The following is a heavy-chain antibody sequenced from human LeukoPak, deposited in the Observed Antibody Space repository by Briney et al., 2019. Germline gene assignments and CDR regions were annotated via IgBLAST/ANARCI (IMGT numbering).Heavy chain of an antibody. V-gene: IGHV1-8*01. D-gene: IGHD2-15*01. CDR3: ARDQDIVVVVAALRQREMGGFDP. CDR2: MNPNSGNT. CDR1: GYTFTSYD. J-gene: IGHJ5*02. Sequence: ASVKVSCKASGYTFTSYDINWVRQATGQGLEWMGWMNPNSGNTGYAQKFQGRVTMTRNTSISTAYMELSSPRSEDTAVYYCARDQDIVVVVAALRQREMGGFDPWGQGTLVTVSS.